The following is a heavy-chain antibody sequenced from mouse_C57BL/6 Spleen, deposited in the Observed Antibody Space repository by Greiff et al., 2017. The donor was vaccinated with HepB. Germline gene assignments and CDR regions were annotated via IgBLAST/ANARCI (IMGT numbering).Heavy chain of an antibody. D-gene: IGHD1-1*01. CDR3: ARVYYYGSSYGTWFAY. V-gene: IGHV5-17*01. CDR1: GFTFSDYG. J-gene: IGHJ3*01. Sequence: EVMLVESGGGLVKPGGSLKLSCAASGFTFSDYGMHWVRQAPEKGLEWVAYISSGSSTIYYADTVKGRFTISRDNAKNTLFLQMTSLRSEDTAMYYCARVYYYGSSYGTWFAYWGQGTLVTVSA. CDR2: ISSGSSTI.